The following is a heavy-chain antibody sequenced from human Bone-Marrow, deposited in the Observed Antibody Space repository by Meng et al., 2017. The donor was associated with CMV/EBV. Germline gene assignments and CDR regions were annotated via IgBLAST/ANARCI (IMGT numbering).Heavy chain of an antibody. V-gene: IGHV3-48*04. J-gene: IGHJ4*02. D-gene: IGHD3-22*01. CDR1: GFTFSSYT. Sequence: GESLKISCTASGFTFSSYTMNWVRQPPGKGLEWVSYISSSGRAVHYADSLRGRFTVSRDNAKNSLYLQMNSLRADDTAVYYCARSLFDSNDPFDYWGQGAEVTVSS. CDR2: ISSSGRAV. CDR3: ARSLFDSNDPFDY.